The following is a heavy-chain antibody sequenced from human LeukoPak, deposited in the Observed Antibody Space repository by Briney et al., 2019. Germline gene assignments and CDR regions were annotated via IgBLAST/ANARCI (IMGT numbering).Heavy chain of an antibody. V-gene: IGHV3-30*02. Sequence: GGSLRLSCAASGFTFSSYGMHWVRQAPGKGLEWVAVIWYDGSNKYYADSVKGRFTISRDNSKNTLYLQMNSLRAEDTAVYYCAKSGGILSGSPDYWGQGTLVTVSS. J-gene: IGHJ4*02. CDR2: IWYDGSNK. CDR3: AKSGGILSGSPDY. D-gene: IGHD1-26*01. CDR1: GFTFSSYG.